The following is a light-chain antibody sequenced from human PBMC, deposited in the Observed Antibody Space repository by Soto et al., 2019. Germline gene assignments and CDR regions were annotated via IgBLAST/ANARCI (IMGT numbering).Light chain of an antibody. CDR1: QSVSSSY. J-gene: IGKJ1*01. CDR2: GAS. V-gene: IGKV3-20*01. CDR3: QQYGSSPT. Sequence: IVLTQSPGTLSLSPGERATLSCRASQSVSSSYLAWYQQKPGQAPRLLIYGASSRATGISDRFSGSGSGTDFTLTISRLEPEDFAVYYCQQYGSSPTFGQGTK.